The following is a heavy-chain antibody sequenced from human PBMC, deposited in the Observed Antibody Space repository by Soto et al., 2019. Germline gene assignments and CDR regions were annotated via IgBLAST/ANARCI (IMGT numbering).Heavy chain of an antibody. CDR1: GYTFTSYY. V-gene: IGHV1-46*01. CDR3: ARDLKYQLLRSTDYGMDV. Sequence: GASVKVSCKASGYTFTSYYMHWVRQAPGQGLEWMGIINPSGGSTSYAQKFQGRVTMTRDTSTSTVYMELSSLRSEDTAVYYCARDLKYQLLRSTDYGMDVWGQGTTVTVSS. CDR2: INPSGGST. J-gene: IGHJ6*02. D-gene: IGHD2-2*01.